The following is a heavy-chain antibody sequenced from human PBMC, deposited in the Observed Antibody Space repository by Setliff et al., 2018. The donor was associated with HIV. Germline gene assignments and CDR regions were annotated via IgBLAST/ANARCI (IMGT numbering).Heavy chain of an antibody. J-gene: IGHJ3*02. D-gene: IGHD3-16*01. CDR3: ASQTGGRRAFEI. V-gene: IGHV1-18*01. Sequence: ASVKVSCKASGYTSNNYGISWVRQAPGQGLEWMGWISYNSGNTHYSQRLQDRGTMTIDTLTATVYMELTSLRSDNTAVYYCASQTGGRRAFEIWGQGTVVTVSS. CDR2: ISYNSGNT. CDR1: GYTSNNYG.